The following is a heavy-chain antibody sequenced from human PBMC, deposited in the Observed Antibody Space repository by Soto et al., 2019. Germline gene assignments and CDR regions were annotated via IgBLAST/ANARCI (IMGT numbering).Heavy chain of an antibody. D-gene: IGHD3-10*01. CDR2: MNPNSGNT. Sequence: ASVKVSCKASGYTFTSYDINWVRQATGQGLEWMGWMNPNSGNTGYAQKFQGRVTMTRNTSISTAYMELSSLRSEDTAVYYCARGKRGITMVRGVFHYYYGMDVWGQGTTVTVSS. CDR3: ARGKRGITMVRGVFHYYYGMDV. V-gene: IGHV1-8*01. J-gene: IGHJ6*02. CDR1: GYTFTSYD.